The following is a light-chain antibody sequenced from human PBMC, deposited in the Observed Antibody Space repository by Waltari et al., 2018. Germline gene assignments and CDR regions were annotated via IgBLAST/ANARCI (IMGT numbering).Light chain of an antibody. CDR3: SSYIGSTTLEM. V-gene: IGLV2-14*03. Sequence: QSALTQPASVSGSPGQSITISCPGTSSDVGGYNYVPWYQQYPGKAPKLMIYDVSNRPSGVSNRFSGSKSGNTASLTISGLQAEDEADYYCSSYIGSTTLEMFGGGTKLTVL. J-gene: IGLJ3*02. CDR2: DVS. CDR1: SSDVGGYNY.